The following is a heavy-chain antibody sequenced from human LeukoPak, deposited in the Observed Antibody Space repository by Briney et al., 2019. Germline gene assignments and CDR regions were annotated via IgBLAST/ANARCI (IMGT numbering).Heavy chain of an antibody. CDR1: GRSFSGYY. V-gene: IGHV4-34*01. Sequence: SETLSLTCAVYGRSFSGYYWSWIRQPPGRGLEWIGEINHSGSTNYNPSLKSRVTISVDTSKNQFSLKLSSVTAADTAVYYCARGETTTALDYWGQGTLVTVSS. CDR3: ARGETTTALDY. D-gene: IGHD4-17*01. CDR2: INHSGST. J-gene: IGHJ4*02.